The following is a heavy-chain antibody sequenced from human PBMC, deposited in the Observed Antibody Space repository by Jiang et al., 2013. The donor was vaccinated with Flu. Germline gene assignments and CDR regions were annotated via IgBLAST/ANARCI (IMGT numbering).Heavy chain of an antibody. V-gene: IGHV3-30*18. CDR2: ISYDGSNK. CDR1: GFTFSSYG. J-gene: IGHJ3*02. CDR3: AKVFLPGIAVAGTLGAFDI. D-gene: IGHD6-19*01. Sequence: GVVQPGRSLRLSCAASGFTFSSYGMYWVRQAPGKGLEWVAVISYDGSNKYYADSVKGRFTISRDNSKNTLYLQMNSLRAEDTAVYYCAKVFLPGIAVAGTLGAFDIWGQGTMVTVSS.